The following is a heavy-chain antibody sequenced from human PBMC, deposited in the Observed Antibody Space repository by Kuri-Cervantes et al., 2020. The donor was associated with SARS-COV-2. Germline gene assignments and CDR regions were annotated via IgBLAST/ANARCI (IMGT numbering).Heavy chain of an antibody. CDR2: MNPNSGNT. V-gene: IGHV1-8*02. D-gene: IGHD5-18*01. CDR1: GYTFTSYG. CDR3: ATLPLPAMGYYGMDV. Sequence: ASVKVSCKASGYTFTSYGISWVRQATGQGLEWMGWMNPNSGNTGYAQKFQGRVTMTEDTSTNTAYMELSSLRSEDTAVYYCATLPLPAMGYYGMDVWGQGTTVTVSS. J-gene: IGHJ6*02.